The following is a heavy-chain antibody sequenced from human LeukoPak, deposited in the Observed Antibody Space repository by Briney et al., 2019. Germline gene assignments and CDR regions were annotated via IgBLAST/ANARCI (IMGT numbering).Heavy chain of an antibody. CDR1: GGSISSSSYY. Sequence: SETLSLTCTVSGGSISSSSYYWGWIRQPPGKGLEWIGSIYYSGSTYYNPSLKSRVTISVDTSKNQFSLKLSSVTAADTAVYYCARVYETTVTTAYYFDYWGQGTLVTVSS. CDR3: ARVYETTVTTAYYFDY. D-gene: IGHD4-17*01. V-gene: IGHV4-39*01. J-gene: IGHJ4*02. CDR2: IYYSGST.